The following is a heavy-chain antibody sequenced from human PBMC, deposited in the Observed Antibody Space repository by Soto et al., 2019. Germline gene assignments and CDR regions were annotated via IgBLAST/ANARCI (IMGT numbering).Heavy chain of an antibody. V-gene: IGHV4-59*01. Sequence: SETLSLTCTVSGGSISSYYWSWIRQPPGKGLEWIGLIYDSGYTNYSPSLKSRVTLSVDTSKNQFSLRLNSVTAADTAVYYCARVTGTSGYFDYWGRGALVTVSS. D-gene: IGHD1-1*01. J-gene: IGHJ4*02. CDR1: GGSISSYY. CDR2: IYDSGYT. CDR3: ARVTGTSGYFDY.